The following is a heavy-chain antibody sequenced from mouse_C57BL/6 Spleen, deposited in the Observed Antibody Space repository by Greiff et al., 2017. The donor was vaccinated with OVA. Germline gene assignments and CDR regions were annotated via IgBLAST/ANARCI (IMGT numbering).Heavy chain of an antibody. CDR2: IDPSDSYT. CDR3: ARGSYGNYVYYFDY. V-gene: IGHV1-59*01. Sequence: VQLQQPGAELVRPGTSVKLSCKASGYTFTSYWMHWVKQRPGQGLEWIGVIDPSDSYTNYNQKFKGKATLTVDTSSSTAYMQLSSLTSEDSAVYYCARGSYGNYVYYFDYWGQGTTLTVSS. D-gene: IGHD2-1*01. J-gene: IGHJ2*01. CDR1: GYTFTSYW.